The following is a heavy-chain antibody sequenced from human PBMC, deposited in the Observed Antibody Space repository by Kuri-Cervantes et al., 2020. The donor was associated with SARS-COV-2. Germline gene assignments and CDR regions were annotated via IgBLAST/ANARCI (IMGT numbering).Heavy chain of an antibody. D-gene: IGHD6-25*01. J-gene: IGHJ4*02. CDR3: ARRLKSRSGLDY. CDR2: ISGSGGST. CDR1: GFTFSSYA. Sequence: GGSLRLSCAASGFTFSSYAMSWVRQAPGKGLEWVSGISGSGGSTYYADSVKGRFTISRDNSKNTLYLQMNSLRAEDTAVYYCARRLKSRSGLDYWGQGTLVTVSS. V-gene: IGHV3-23*01.